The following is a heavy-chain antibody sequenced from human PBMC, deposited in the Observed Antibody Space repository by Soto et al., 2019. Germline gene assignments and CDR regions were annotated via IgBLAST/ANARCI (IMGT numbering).Heavy chain of an antibody. CDR2: ISSSSSYI. CDR3: ARDGSGGSSLVVDI. Sequence: EVQLVESGGGLVKPGGSLRLSCAASGFTFSSYSMNWVRQAPGKGLECVSSISSSSSYIYYADSVKGRLTISRDNAKNSLELQMNSLRAEDTAVYYCARDGSGGSSLVVDIWGQGTMVTVSS. CDR1: GFTFSSYS. D-gene: IGHD2-15*01. J-gene: IGHJ3*02. V-gene: IGHV3-21*01.